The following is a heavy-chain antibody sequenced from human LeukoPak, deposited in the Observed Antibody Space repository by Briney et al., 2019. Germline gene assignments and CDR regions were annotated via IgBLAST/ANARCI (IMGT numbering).Heavy chain of an antibody. V-gene: IGHV1-46*01. CDR2: INPGGGST. D-gene: IGHD5-24*01. CDR1: GYTFTSYY. J-gene: IGHJ3*01. Sequence: ASVKVSCKASGYTFTSYYIHWVRQAPGQGLEWMGIINPGGGSTNYARKFQGRVTMTTDMSTSTVYMDLSSLRSEDTAIYYCARIRDGYNDAYDLWGQGTVVTVPS. CDR3: ARIRDGYNDAYDL.